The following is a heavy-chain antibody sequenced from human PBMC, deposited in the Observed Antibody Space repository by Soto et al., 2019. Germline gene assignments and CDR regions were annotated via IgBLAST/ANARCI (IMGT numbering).Heavy chain of an antibody. CDR3: ARAAYCGSDSCSDAFDI. D-gene: IGHD2-21*02. CDR2: INPIIGNT. CDR1: GGTFSSYA. J-gene: IGHJ3*02. Sequence: ASVKVSCKASGGTFSSYAISWVRQAPGQGLEWMGWINPIIGNTKYAQKFQGRVTITRDTSASTAYMELSSLRSEDTAVYYCARAAYCGSDSCSDAFDIWGQGTVVTVSS. V-gene: IGHV1-69*10.